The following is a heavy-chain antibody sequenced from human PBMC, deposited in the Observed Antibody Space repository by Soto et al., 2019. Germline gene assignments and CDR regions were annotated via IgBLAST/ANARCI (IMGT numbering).Heavy chain of an antibody. CDR3: ASSYSNYALIDYYYYGMDV. Sequence: ASVKVSCKASGYTFTSNYVHWVRQAPGQGLEWMGGINAASGNKTYSQKFEGRVTITRDTSASTVYMELSSLRSEDTAVYYCASSYSNYALIDYYYYGMDVWVQGTTVTVSS. CDR1: GYTFTSNY. CDR2: INAASGNK. J-gene: IGHJ6*02. D-gene: IGHD4-4*01. V-gene: IGHV1-3*01.